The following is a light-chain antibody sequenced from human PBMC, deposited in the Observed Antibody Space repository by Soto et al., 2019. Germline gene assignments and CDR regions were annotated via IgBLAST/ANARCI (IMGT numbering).Light chain of an antibody. J-gene: IGKJ1*01. CDR1: VNVASS. V-gene: IGKV3-15*01. Sequence: EVVMTQSPATLSVSPGERATLSCRASVNVASSLAWFQQKPGQAPRLLIYYASTRATGIPARFSGSGSGTDFTLTISTLQSEDFGVYYCQQYNTWPRTFGQGTKVDIK. CDR2: YAS. CDR3: QQYNTWPRT.